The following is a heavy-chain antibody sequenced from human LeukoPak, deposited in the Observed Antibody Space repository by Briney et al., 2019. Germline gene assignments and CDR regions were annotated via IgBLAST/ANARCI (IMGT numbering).Heavy chain of an antibody. CDR3: AREYVDGTFDY. J-gene: IGHJ4*02. CDR1: GYSLTVFS. D-gene: IGHD1-1*01. V-gene: IGHV1-24*01. Sequence: ASVKGSCKVSGYSLTVFSMHWVRQAPGKGLEWMGTFSVEDGKTIYAQKFQGGVTMSEDTSTDTASMELSSLRAEDTAVYYCAREYVDGTFDYWGQGTLVTVSS. CDR2: FSVEDGKT.